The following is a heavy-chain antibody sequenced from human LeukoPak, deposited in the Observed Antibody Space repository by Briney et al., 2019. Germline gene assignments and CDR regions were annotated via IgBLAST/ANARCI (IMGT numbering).Heavy chain of an antibody. J-gene: IGHJ4*02. D-gene: IGHD5-24*01. CDR3: ARVRRDGYNPFDY. CDR1: GGSISSGDYY. CDR2: IYYSGST. Sequence: SQTLSLTCAVSGGSISSGDYYWSWIRQPPGKGLEWIGYIYYSGSTNYNPSLKSRVTISVDTSKNQFSLKLSSVTAADTAVYYCARVRRDGYNPFDYWGQGTLVTVSS. V-gene: IGHV4-61*08.